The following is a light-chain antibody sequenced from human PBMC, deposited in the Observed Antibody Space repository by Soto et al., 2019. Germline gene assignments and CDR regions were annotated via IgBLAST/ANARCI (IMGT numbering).Light chain of an antibody. V-gene: IGLV2-14*01. CDR3: SSYTSSSTLVV. CDR2: EVS. J-gene: IGLJ2*01. Sequence: QSVLTQPRSVSGSPGQSVTISCTGTSSDVGGYNYVSWYQQHPGKAPKLMIYEVSHRPSGVSNRFSGSKSGNTASLTISGLQAEDEADYYCSSYTSSSTLVVFGGGTQLTVL. CDR1: SSDVGGYNY.